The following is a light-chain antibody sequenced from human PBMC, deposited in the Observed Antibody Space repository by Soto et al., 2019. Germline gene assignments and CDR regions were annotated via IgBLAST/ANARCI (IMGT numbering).Light chain of an antibody. V-gene: IGLV1-40*01. Sequence: QSVLTQPPSVSGAPGQRVTISCTGSSSNIGAGYDVHWYQPLPGTAPKLLIYGNSNRPSGVPDRFSVSKSGTSASLAITGLQAEDEADYSCQSYDSSLSGSVVFGGGTKVTVL. J-gene: IGLJ2*01. CDR2: GNS. CDR1: SSNIGAGYD. CDR3: QSYDSSLSGSVV.